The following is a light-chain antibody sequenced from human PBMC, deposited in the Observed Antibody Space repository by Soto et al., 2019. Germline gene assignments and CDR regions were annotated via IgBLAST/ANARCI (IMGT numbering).Light chain of an antibody. Sequence: EIVLTQSPDTLSLSPGDRATLSCRASQSVNRNYLGWYQQKPGQPPRLLINGASNRATGIPDRFLASGSGTDFTLTISRLEPEDFAAYFCQQFGDSPPLTFGGGTKVEI. J-gene: IGKJ4*01. V-gene: IGKV3-20*01. CDR2: GAS. CDR3: QQFGDSPPLT. CDR1: QSVNRNY.